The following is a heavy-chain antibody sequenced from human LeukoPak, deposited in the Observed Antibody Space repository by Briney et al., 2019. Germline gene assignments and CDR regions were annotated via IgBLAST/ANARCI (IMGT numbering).Heavy chain of an antibody. Sequence: SETLSLACSVSGGSITSHFWSWIRQPPGKGLEWIGYIHYSGSTNYNPSLKSRVTISPDTSKNLLFLKLNSVTAADTAVYYCARLVWLGESPGSWFDSWGQGTLVTVSS. V-gene: IGHV4-59*11. CDR1: GGSITSHF. CDR2: IHYSGST. CDR3: ARLVWLGESPGSWFDS. J-gene: IGHJ5*01. D-gene: IGHD3-10*01.